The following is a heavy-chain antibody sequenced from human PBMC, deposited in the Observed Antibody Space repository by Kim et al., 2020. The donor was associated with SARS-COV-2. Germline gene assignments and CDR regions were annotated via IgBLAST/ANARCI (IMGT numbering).Heavy chain of an antibody. CDR3: THYDILTGPLYYFDY. D-gene: IGHD3-9*01. V-gene: IGHV4-39*01. J-gene: IGHJ4*02. Sequence: PSLKSRVTISVDTSKNQFSLKLSSVTAADTAVYYCTHYDILTGPLYYFDYWGQGTLVTVSS.